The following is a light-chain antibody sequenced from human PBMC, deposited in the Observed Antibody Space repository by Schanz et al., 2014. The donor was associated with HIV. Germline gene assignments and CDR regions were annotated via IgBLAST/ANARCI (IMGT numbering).Light chain of an antibody. Sequence: EIVLTQPPATLSASPGERATLSCRASQSVRNNLAWDQEKPGQAPRLLIYGASSRATGIPDRFSGSGSGTEFTLAISRLEPEDFAVYYCQQYGSSSYTFGQGTKLQIK. CDR1: QSVRNN. CDR3: QQYGSSSYT. J-gene: IGKJ2*01. V-gene: IGKV3-20*01. CDR2: GAS.